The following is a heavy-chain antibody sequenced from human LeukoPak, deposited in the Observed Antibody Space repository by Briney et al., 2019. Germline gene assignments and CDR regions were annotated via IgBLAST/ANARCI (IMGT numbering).Heavy chain of an antibody. J-gene: IGHJ4*02. CDR2: ISSSSSTI. D-gene: IGHD1-26*01. Sequence: GGSLRLSCAASGFTFSSYSMNWVRQAPGKGLEWVSYISSSSSTIYYADSVKGRFTISRDNAKKSLYLQMNSLRVEDTGVYYCASWGEGALDNWGQGTLVTVSS. CDR3: ASWGEGALDN. V-gene: IGHV3-48*01. CDR1: GFTFSSYS.